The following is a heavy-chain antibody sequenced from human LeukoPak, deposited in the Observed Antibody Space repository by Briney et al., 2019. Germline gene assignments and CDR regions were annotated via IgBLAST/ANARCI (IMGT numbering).Heavy chain of an antibody. D-gene: IGHD2-21*02. V-gene: IGHV1-46*01. CDR3: ARDRVTVTYYYYYYGMDV. CDR1: GYTFTNYY. J-gene: IGHJ6*02. Sequence: ASVKVSCKASGYTFTNYYMHWVRQAPGQGLEWMGIINPSGGSTSYAQKFQGRVTMTRDTSTSTVYMELSSLRSEDTAVYYCARDRVTVTYYYYYYGMDVWGQGTTVTVSS. CDR2: INPSGGST.